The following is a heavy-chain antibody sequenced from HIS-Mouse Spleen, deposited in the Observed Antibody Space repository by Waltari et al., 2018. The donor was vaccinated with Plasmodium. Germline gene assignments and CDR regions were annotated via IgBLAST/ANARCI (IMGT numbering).Heavy chain of an antibody. D-gene: IGHD3-10*01. V-gene: IGHV3-33*06. CDR1: GFTFSRYG. CDR3: AKLCYYGSGSYYHDAFDI. J-gene: IGHJ3*02. Sequence: QVQLVESGGGVVQPGRSLRLSCAASGFTFSRYGMPWVRQAPGKGLEWVAVIWYDGSNKYYADSVKGRFTISRDNSKNTLYLQMNSLRAEDTAVYYCAKLCYYGSGSYYHDAFDIWGQGTMVTVSS. CDR2: IWYDGSNK.